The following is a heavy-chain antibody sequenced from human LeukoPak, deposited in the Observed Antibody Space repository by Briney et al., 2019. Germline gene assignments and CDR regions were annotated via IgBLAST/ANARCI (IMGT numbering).Heavy chain of an antibody. D-gene: IGHD5-24*01. V-gene: IGHV4-61*01. Sequence: SETLSLTCTVSRGSVSSGSYYWSWIRQPPGKGLEWIGYIYYSGSTNYNPSLKSRVTISVDTSMNQFSLKLNSVTAADTVVYYCARDLRDGYNPEYWGQGTLVTVSS. J-gene: IGHJ4*02. CDR3: ARDLRDGYNPEY. CDR2: IYYSGST. CDR1: RGSVSSGSYY.